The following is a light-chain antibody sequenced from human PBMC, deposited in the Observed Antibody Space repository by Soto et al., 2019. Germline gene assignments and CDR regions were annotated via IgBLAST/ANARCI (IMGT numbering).Light chain of an antibody. Sequence: DIQMTQSPSSLSASVGDRVTITCQASQDISNYLTWYQQKPGKAPKLLIYDASNLETGVTPRFSGRRSGTDFTFTISSLQPEDLATYYCQKYDNLPITFGQGTRLEIK. CDR3: QKYDNLPIT. V-gene: IGKV1-33*01. CDR2: DAS. J-gene: IGKJ5*01. CDR1: QDISNY.